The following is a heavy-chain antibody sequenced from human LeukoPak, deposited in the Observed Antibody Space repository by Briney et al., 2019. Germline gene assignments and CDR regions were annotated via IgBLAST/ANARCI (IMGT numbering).Heavy chain of an antibody. CDR1: GDSIRNNNYY. Sequence: SETLSLTCTVSGDSIRNNNYYWGWIRQPPGKGLEWIGSIYYSGSTYYNPSLRSRVTISVDTSKSQFSLNLTSVTAADTGVYHCARHHNIVLRCSGVGCIPYNWFDAWGQGNLVTLSS. D-gene: IGHD2-15*01. CDR3: ARHHNIVLRCSGVGCIPYNWFDA. J-gene: IGHJ5*02. CDR2: IYYSGST. V-gene: IGHV4-39*01.